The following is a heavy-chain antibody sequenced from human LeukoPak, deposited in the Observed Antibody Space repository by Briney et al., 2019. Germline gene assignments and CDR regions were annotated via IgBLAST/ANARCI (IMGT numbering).Heavy chain of an antibody. J-gene: IGHJ5*02. V-gene: IGHV4-34*01. Sequence: PSETLSLTCAVYGGSFSGYYWSWIRQPPGKGLEWIGEINHSGSTNYNPSLKSRVTISVDTSKNQFSLKLSSVTAADTAVYYCARDRRSPYYYDSSGYYGNWFDPWGQGTLVTVSS. D-gene: IGHD3-22*01. CDR1: GGSFSGYY. CDR3: ARDRRSPYYYDSSGYYGNWFDP. CDR2: INHSGST.